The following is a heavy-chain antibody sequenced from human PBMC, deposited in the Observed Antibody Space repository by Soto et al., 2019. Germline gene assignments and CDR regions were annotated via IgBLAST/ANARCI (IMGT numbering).Heavy chain of an antibody. CDR3: VSQRTSVLTQAYFDY. D-gene: IGHD2-8*01. Sequence: PSETLSLTGTVSGGSVSNSNYYWGWIRQSPGKGLEWIGSVYYRGRSYSKSSVKSRVTISVDTSKNRFSLNLNSVTASDTAVYYCVSQRTSVLTQAYFDYWGPGALVTVSS. J-gene: IGHJ4*02. CDR2: VYYRGRS. V-gene: IGHV4-39*01. CDR1: GGSVSNSNYY.